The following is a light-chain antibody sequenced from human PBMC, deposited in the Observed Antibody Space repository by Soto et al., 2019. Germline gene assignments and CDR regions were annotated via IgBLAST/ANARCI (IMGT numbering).Light chain of an antibody. CDR1: SSDVGAYNY. CDR2: EVT. CDR3: CSYADNNDYV. Sequence: QSVLTQPPSASGSLGQSVTISCTGTSSDVGAYNYVSWYQQHPGKAPKLMTYEVTRRPSGVPDRFSGSKSGNTASLNVSGLQAEDEADYYCCSYADNNDYVFGTGTKVT. J-gene: IGLJ1*01. V-gene: IGLV2-8*01.